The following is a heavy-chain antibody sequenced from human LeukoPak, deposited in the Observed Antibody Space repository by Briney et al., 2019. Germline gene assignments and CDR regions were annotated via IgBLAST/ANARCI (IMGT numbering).Heavy chain of an antibody. V-gene: IGHV3-23*01. J-gene: IGHJ4*02. CDR1: GFTFSTYA. CDR3: AKRNSSGWAPFWY. D-gene: IGHD6-19*01. Sequence: GGSLRLSCAASGFTFSTYAMSWARQAPGKGLEWVSAISGSADSTYYADSVKGRFTISRDNSKNTLYLQMNSLRAEDTAIYYCAKRNSSGWAPFWYWGQGTLVTVSS. CDR2: ISGSADST.